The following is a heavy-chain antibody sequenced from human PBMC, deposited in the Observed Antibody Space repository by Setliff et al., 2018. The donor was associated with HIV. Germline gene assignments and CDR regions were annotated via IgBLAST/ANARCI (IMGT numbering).Heavy chain of an antibody. D-gene: IGHD1-7*01. CDR2: IYTSGST. CDR3: ARDRYTWNYGKNYMDV. V-gene: IGHV4-61*09. Sequence: SETLSLTCTVSGGSISSGSYYWSWIRQPAGKGLEWIGHIYTSGSTNYNPSLKSRVTISVDTSKNQFSLKLSSVAAADTVVYYCARDRYTWNYGKNYMDVWGKGTTVTVSS. CDR1: GGSISSGSYY. J-gene: IGHJ6*03.